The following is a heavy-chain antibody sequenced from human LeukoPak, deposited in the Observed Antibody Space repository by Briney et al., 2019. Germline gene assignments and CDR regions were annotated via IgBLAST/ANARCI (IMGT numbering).Heavy chain of an antibody. CDR3: AKQYHYGSGQGYFDY. V-gene: IGHV3-7*03. CDR1: GFTFSSYW. CDR2: IKQDGSEK. J-gene: IGHJ4*02. Sequence: GGSLRLSCAASGFTFSSYWMSWVRQAPGKGLEWVANIKQDGSEKYYVDSVKGRFTISRDNAKNSLYLQMNSLRAEDTALYYCAKQYHYGSGQGYFDYWGQGTLVTVSS. D-gene: IGHD3-10*01.